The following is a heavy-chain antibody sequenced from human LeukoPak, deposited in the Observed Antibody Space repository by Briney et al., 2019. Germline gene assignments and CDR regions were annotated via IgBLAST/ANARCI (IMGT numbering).Heavy chain of an antibody. CDR3: ARGRPHGNDY. V-gene: IGHV3-74*01. Sequence: GGSLRLSCAASGFTFSSYWMNWVRQAPGKGLVWVSRIASDGSSTTYADSVKGRFSISRDNAKNTLYLQMNSLGVEDTAVYYCARGRPHGNDYWGQGTLVTVSS. CDR1: GFTFSSYW. D-gene: IGHD4-23*01. CDR2: IASDGSST. J-gene: IGHJ4*02.